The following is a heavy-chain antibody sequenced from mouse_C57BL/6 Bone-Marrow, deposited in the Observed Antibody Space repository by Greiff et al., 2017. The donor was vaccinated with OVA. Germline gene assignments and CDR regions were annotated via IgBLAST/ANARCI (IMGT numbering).Heavy chain of an antibody. CDR1: GYTFTSYW. CDR3: AIYSNPYAMDY. Sequence: VQLQQPGAELVKPGASVKVSCKASGYTFTSYWMHWVKQRPGQGLEWMGRIHPSDSDTNYNQKFKGKATLTVDKSSSTAYMQLSSLTSEDSAVYYCAIYSNPYAMDYWGQGTSVTVSS. D-gene: IGHD2-5*01. J-gene: IGHJ4*01. V-gene: IGHV1-74*01. CDR2: IHPSDSDT.